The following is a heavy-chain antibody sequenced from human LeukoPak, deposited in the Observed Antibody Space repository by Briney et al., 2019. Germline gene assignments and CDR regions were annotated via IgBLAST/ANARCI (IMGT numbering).Heavy chain of an antibody. CDR1: GGTFSSYA. Sequence: ASVKVSCKASGGTFSSYAISWVRQAPGQGLEWMGGIIPIFGTANYAQKFQGRVTITTDESTSTAYMELNSLRAEDTAVYYCAKESYSSSWDDWGQGTLVTVSS. D-gene: IGHD6-13*01. J-gene: IGHJ4*02. CDR2: IIPIFGTA. V-gene: IGHV1-69*05. CDR3: AKESYSSSWDD.